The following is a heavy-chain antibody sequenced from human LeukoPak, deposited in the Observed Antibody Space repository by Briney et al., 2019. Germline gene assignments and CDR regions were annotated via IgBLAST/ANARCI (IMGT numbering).Heavy chain of an antibody. CDR2: IIPIFGTA. V-gene: IGHV1-69*01. J-gene: IGHJ6*04. CDR3: ARDRPNTMVRGVSDYYYGMDV. Sequence: GASVKVSSKASGGTSSSYAISWVRQAPAQGREWMGGIIPIFGTANYAQKFQGRVTITEDESTSTAYMELSSLRSEDTAVYYCARDRPNTMVRGVSDYYYGMDVWGKGATVTVSS. CDR1: GGTSSSYA. D-gene: IGHD3-10*01.